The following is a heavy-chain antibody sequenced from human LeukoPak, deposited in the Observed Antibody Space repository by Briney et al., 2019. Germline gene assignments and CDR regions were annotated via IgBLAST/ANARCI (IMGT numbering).Heavy chain of an antibody. CDR1: GYPFTGYY. CDR3: ARLLGANHYDSSGYRMGDY. CDR2: INPSGGST. Sequence: ASVKVSWKACGYPFTGYYMLWVPKAPGQAFKRMGKINPSGGSTSYAQKFQGRVTMTRDTSARTVYMELSSLRSEVKAVYCCARLLGANHYDSSGYRMGDYWGQGTLVTVSS. J-gene: IGHJ4*02. D-gene: IGHD3-22*01. V-gene: IGHV1-46*01.